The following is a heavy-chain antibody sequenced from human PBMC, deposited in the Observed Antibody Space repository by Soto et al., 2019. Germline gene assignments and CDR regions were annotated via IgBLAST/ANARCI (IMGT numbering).Heavy chain of an antibody. D-gene: IGHD6-13*01. CDR2: IKPDGRTT. J-gene: IGHJ4*02. Sequence: GGSLRLSCAASGFTFGNYWMHWFRQAPGKGLVWVSRIKPDGRTTSYADSVKGRFTISRDNAKNTLYLQMNSLRDEDTAVYYCARNFLAETGPGDYWGQGTLVTVSS. CDR1: GFTFGNYW. CDR3: ARNFLAETGPGDY. V-gene: IGHV3-74*01.